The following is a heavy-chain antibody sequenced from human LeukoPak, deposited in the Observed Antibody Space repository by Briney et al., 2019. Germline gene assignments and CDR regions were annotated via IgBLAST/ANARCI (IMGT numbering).Heavy chain of an antibody. CDR1: GFTFDQYG. J-gene: IGHJ5*02. CDR3: SGYNWFDP. D-gene: IGHD3-22*01. V-gene: IGHV3-30*02. CDR2: IRYDESRK. Sequence: GGSLRLSCAASGFTFDQYGMQWVRQAPGKGLEWVAFIRYDESRKYYADSVKGRFTISRDNSKNTLYLQMNSLRAEDTAVYYCSGYNWFDPWGQGTLVTVSS.